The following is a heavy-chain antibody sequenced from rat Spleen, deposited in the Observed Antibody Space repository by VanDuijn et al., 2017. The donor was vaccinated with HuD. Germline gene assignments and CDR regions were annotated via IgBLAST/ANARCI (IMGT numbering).Heavy chain of an antibody. CDR3: ARHPRFTYSSPSWFAY. Sequence: EVQLVESGGGLVQPGRSLKLSCAASGFTFSNYDMAWFRQAPKKGLEWVATIRYDGSSTNYRDSVKGRFTISRDNAKSTLYLQMDSLRSEDTATYYCARHPRFTYSSPSWFAYWGQGTLVTVSS. J-gene: IGHJ3*01. V-gene: IGHV5-7*01. CDR2: IRYDGSST. CDR1: GFTFSNYD. D-gene: IGHD1-8*01.